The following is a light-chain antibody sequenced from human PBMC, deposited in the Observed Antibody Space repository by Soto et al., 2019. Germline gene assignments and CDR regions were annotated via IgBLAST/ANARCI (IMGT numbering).Light chain of an antibody. CDR3: QQYNTYSWT. Sequence: IWMTQSPSLLSASTGDRVTISCRMSQGISTWLAWYQQKPGKAPKVLIYKASSLESGVPSRFSGSGSGTEFTLTISSLQPDDFATYYCQQYNTYSWTFGQGTKVDIK. J-gene: IGKJ1*01. CDR2: KAS. CDR1: QGISTW. V-gene: IGKV1-5*03.